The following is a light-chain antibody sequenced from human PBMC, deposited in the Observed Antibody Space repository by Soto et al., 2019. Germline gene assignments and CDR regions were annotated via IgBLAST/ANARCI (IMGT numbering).Light chain of an antibody. CDR1: NGHSSNA. CDR2: IENDGSH. Sequence: QLVLTQSPSASASLGASVKLTCTLTNGHSSNAIAWHQQQPEKSPRYLMKIENDGSHTKGDGIPDRFSGSRSGAERYLTISTLRSEDEAGYFCQTWDTVIAIFGGGTKLTVL. V-gene: IGLV4-69*01. J-gene: IGLJ2*01. CDR3: QTWDTVIAI.